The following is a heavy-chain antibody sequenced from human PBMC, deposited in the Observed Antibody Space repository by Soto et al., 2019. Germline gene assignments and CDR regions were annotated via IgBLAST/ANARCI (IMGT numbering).Heavy chain of an antibody. CDR2: LYYSGTP. CDR3: VKRSPGTMSDN. V-gene: IGHV4-39*01. Sequence: SETLSLTCAVSGGSSRQSSYFWGWIRQPPGKGLEWIASLYYSGTPYYNPSLKSRVAISVDTSKTQFSLKVTSVTAADTAVYYCVKRSPGTMSDNWGQGTLATVS. D-gene: IGHD1-1*01. J-gene: IGHJ4*02. CDR1: GGSSRQSSYF.